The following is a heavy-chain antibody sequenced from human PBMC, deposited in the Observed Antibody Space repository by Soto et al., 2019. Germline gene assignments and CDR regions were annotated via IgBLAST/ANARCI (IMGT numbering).Heavy chain of an antibody. J-gene: IGHJ6*04. D-gene: IGHD5-18*01. CDR1: GFTFSSYS. Sequence: GGSLRLSCAASGFTFSSYSMNWVRQAPGKGLEWVSYISSSSSTIYYADSVKGRFTISRDNAKNSLYLQMNSLRDEDTAVYYCARDAGYSYGSPYYYGMDVWGKGTTVTVSS. V-gene: IGHV3-48*02. CDR3: ARDAGYSYGSPYYYGMDV. CDR2: ISSSSSTI.